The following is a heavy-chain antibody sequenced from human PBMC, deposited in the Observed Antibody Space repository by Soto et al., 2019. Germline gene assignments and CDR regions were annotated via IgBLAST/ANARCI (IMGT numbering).Heavy chain of an antibody. CDR1: GFSLTNTGVG. J-gene: IGHJ5*02. Sequence: SGPTLVNPTQTLTLTCNFSGFSLTNTGVGVGWIRQPPRKALEWLGIIYWDGDKRYRPSLNNRLTITKDTSKNQVVLTMTNVYTVDTATYHSAHLRANSGYDWCYDPWGQGTLVTVSS. CDR3: AHLRANSGYDWCYDP. D-gene: IGHD5-12*01. CDR2: IYWDGDK. V-gene: IGHV2-5*02.